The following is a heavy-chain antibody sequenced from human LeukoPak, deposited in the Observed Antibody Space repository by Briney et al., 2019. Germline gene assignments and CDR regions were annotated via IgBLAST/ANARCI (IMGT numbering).Heavy chain of an antibody. Sequence: PSETLSPTCAVYGGSFSGYYWSWIRQPPGKGLEWIGEINHSGSTNYNPSLKSRVTISVDTSKNQFSLKLSSVTAAGTAVYYCARVGGHCSSTSCYYFDYWGQGTLVTVSS. CDR2: INHSGST. D-gene: IGHD2-2*01. J-gene: IGHJ4*02. CDR3: ARVGGHCSSTSCYYFDY. CDR1: GGSFSGYY. V-gene: IGHV4-34*01.